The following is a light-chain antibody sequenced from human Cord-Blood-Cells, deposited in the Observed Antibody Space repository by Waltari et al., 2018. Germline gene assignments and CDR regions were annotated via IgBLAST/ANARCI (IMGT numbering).Light chain of an antibody. CDR2: DVS. Sequence: QSALTQPASVSGSPGQSITISCTGTSSDVGGYNYVSWYPPHPGKAPKLMIYDVSKRASGVSNRFSGSKSGNPASLTISGLQAEDEADYYCSSYTSSSTYVFGTGTKVTVL. CDR1: SSDVGGYNY. J-gene: IGLJ1*01. V-gene: IGLV2-14*01. CDR3: SSYTSSSTYV.